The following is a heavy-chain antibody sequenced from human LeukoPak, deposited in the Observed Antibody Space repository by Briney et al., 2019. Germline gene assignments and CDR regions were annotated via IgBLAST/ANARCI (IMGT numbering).Heavy chain of an antibody. Sequence: GGSLRLSCAASGFNFNSYGMHWVRQAPGKGLECVSSISTSSSYIYYADSVKGRFTISRDNSKNTLYLQMNSLRAEDTAVYSCAKGPVVTFDIWGQGTMVTVSS. CDR2: ISTSSSYI. CDR3: AKGPVVTFDI. V-gene: IGHV3-21*04. CDR1: GFNFNSYG. D-gene: IGHD2-15*01. J-gene: IGHJ3*02.